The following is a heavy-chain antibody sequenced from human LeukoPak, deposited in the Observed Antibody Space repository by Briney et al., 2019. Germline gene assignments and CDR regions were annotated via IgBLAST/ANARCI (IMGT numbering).Heavy chain of an antibody. CDR3: ARGPKDTSMLMKKYVNWFDP. V-gene: IGHV4-34*01. Sequence: SETLSLTCAVYGESFSGYFWSWIRQSPGKGLEWIGEVNHRETTTYNPSRKSRATISVDTSKNQFSLRLSSVTAADRAVYYCARGPKDTSMLMKKYVNWFDPWGQGTLVTVSS. D-gene: IGHD5-18*01. J-gene: IGHJ5*02. CDR1: GESFSGYF. CDR2: VNHRETT.